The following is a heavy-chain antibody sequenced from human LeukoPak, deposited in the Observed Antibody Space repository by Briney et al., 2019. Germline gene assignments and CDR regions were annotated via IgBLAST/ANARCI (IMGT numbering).Heavy chain of an antibody. CDR3: ARLPYPYDSSGSPPLDY. CDR2: IYYSGST. D-gene: IGHD3-22*01. J-gene: IGHJ4*02. V-gene: IGHV4-39*01. Sequence: SETLSLTCTVSGGSISSSNNYWGWIRQPPGKGPEWIGSIYYSGSTYYNPSLKSRITISVDTSKNQFSLKLNSVTAADTAVYYCARLPYPYDSSGSPPLDYWGQGTLVTVSS. CDR1: GGSISSSNNY.